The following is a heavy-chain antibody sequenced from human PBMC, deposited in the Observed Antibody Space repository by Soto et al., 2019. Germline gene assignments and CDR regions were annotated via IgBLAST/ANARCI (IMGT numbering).Heavy chain of an antibody. CDR1: GGSFSGYY. J-gene: IGHJ6*02. CDR3: ARPKSIAAFQYYGMDV. V-gene: IGHV4-34*01. CDR2: INHSGST. D-gene: IGHD6-6*01. Sequence: SETLSLTCAVYGGSFSGYYWSWIRQPPGKGLEWIGEINHSGSTNYNPSLKSRVTISVDTSKNQFSLKLSSVTAADTAVYYCARPKSIAAFQYYGMDVWGQGTTVTVSS.